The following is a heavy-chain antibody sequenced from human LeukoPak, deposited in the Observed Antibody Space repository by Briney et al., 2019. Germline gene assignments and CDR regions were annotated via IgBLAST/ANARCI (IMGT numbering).Heavy chain of an antibody. CDR3: ASKIVVDGFDY. Sequence: PGGSLRLSCAASGFIFSSYAMHWVRQAPGKGLEWVAVISYDGSNKYYADSVKGRFTISRDNSKDTLYLQMNSLRAEDTAVYYCASKIVVDGFDYWGQGTLVTVSS. CDR1: GFIFSSYA. CDR2: ISYDGSNK. V-gene: IGHV3-30-3*01. J-gene: IGHJ4*02. D-gene: IGHD1-26*01.